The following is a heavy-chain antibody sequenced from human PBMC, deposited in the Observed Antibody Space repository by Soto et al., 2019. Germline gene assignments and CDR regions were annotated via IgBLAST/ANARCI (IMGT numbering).Heavy chain of an antibody. CDR1: GFSLNTGGVT. V-gene: IGHV2-5*02. J-gene: IGHJ1*01. CDR2: IYWDDGK. Sequence: ASGPTLVNPTQTLTLTCVFSGFSLNTGGVTVGWIRQPPGKALEWVALIYWDDGKRYSPSLKSRLTITKETSRNQVVLTMTNVDLEDTATYFCAHSPAPRVYFQHWGEGTLVTVSS. CDR3: AHSPAPRVYFQH.